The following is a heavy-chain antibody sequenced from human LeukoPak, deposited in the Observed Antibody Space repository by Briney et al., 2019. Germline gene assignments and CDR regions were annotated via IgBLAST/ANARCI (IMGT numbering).Heavy chain of an antibody. D-gene: IGHD3-22*01. CDR2: ITTSGGST. CDR1: GFTFSSYW. CDR3: AIMHGYYDGSGYWVQ. V-gene: IGHV3-23*01. J-gene: IGHJ4*02. Sequence: GGSLRLSCVASGFTFSSYWMSWVRQAPGKGLEWVSFITTSGGSTSYADSVKGRFTISRDNPRNTLYMQMNSLRDEDTAVYYCAIMHGYYDGSGYWVQWGQGTLVTVSS.